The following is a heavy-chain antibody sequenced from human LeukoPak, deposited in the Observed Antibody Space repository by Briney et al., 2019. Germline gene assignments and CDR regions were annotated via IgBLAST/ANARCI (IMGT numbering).Heavy chain of an antibody. CDR2: IYPGDSDT. D-gene: IGHD3-22*01. V-gene: IGHV5-51*01. CDR1: GYSFTSYW. Sequence: GESLKISCKGSGYSFTSYWIGWGRQMPGKGLEWMGIIYPGDSDTRYSPSFQGQVTISADKSISTAYLQWSSLKASDTAMYYCARPLDYYDSSRYYGAFDIWGQGTMVTVSS. J-gene: IGHJ3*02. CDR3: ARPLDYYDSSRYYGAFDI.